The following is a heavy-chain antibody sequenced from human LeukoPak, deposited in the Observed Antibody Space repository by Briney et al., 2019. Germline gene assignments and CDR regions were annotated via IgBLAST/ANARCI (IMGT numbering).Heavy chain of an antibody. V-gene: IGHV1-69*01. J-gene: IGHJ5*02. Sequence: SVKVSXKASGGTFSSYAISWVRQAPGQGLEWMGGIIPIFGTAKYAQKFQGRVTITADESTSTAYMELSSLRSEDTAVYYCAREPHYDFWSGSSSWFDPWGQGTLVTVSS. CDR2: IIPIFGTA. D-gene: IGHD3-3*01. CDR1: GGTFSSYA. CDR3: AREPHYDFWSGSSSWFDP.